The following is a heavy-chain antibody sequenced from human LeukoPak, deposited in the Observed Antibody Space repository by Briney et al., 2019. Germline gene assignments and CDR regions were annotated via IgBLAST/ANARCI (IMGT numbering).Heavy chain of an antibody. CDR3: GRLSCMGFTSPPAGCWFDP. J-gene: IGHJ5*02. CDR2: IYPGDSDT. V-gene: IGHV5-51*01. D-gene: IGHD2-2*01. Sequence: GESLKISCKGSGYSFTSYWIGWVRQMPGKGLEWMWIIYPGDSDTRYSPSFLGQVTISADKSISTAYLQWSSLKASDTAMYYCGRLSCMGFTSPPAGCWFDPWGQGTLVTVSS. CDR1: GYSFTSYW.